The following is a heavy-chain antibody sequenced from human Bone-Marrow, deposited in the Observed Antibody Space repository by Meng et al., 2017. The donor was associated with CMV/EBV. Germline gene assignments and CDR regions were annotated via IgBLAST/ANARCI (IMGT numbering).Heavy chain of an antibody. CDR2: ISWNSGSI. V-gene: IGHV3-9*01. CDR1: GFTFDDYA. D-gene: IGHD2-2*01. Sequence: GGSLRLSCAASGFTFDDYAMHWVRQAPGKGLEWVSGISWNSGSIGYADSVKGRFTISRDNAKNSLYLQMNSLRTEDTALYYCAKDIGCSSTSCYHGMDVWGQGTTVTVSS. J-gene: IGHJ6*02. CDR3: AKDIGCSSTSCYHGMDV.